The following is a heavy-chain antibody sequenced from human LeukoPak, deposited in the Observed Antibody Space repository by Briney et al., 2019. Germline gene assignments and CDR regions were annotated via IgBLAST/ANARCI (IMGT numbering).Heavy chain of an antibody. D-gene: IGHD3-3*01. CDR1: GGSFSGYY. Sequence: SETLTLTCAVYGGSFSGYYWSWIRQPPGKGLEWIGEINHSGSTNYNPSLESRVTISVDTSKNQFSLKLSSVTAADRAMYYCARGNDFWSGYFSRWFDPWGQGTLVTVSS. CDR3: ARGNDFWSGYFSRWFDP. CDR2: INHSGST. J-gene: IGHJ5*02. V-gene: IGHV4-34*01.